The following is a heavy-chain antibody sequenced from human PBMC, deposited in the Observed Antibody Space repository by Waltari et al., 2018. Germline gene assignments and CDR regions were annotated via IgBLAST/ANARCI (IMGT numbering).Heavy chain of an antibody. Sequence: QVQLVQSGAEVKKPGASVKVSCKASGYTFTGYYMHWVRQAPGQGLEWMGWINPNRGGTNYAQKFQGWVTMTRDTSISTAYMELSRLRSDDTAVYYCARVGYYDSSGYYYDYWGQGTLVTVSS. D-gene: IGHD3-22*01. V-gene: IGHV1-2*04. CDR2: INPNRGGT. CDR3: ARVGYYDSSGYYYDY. J-gene: IGHJ4*02. CDR1: GYTFTGYY.